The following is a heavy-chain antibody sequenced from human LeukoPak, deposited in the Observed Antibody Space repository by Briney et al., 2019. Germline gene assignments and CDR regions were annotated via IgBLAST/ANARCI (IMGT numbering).Heavy chain of an antibody. V-gene: IGHV4-59*01. CDR3: ARVGEMATIMDYYFDY. D-gene: IGHD5-24*01. Sequence: PSETLSLTCTVSGGSISSYYWSWIRQPPGKGLEWIGYIYYSGSTNYNPSLKSRVTISVDTSKNQLSLKLSSVTAADTAVYYCARVGEMATIMDYYFDYWGQGTLVTVSS. CDR1: GGSISSYY. J-gene: IGHJ4*02. CDR2: IYYSGST.